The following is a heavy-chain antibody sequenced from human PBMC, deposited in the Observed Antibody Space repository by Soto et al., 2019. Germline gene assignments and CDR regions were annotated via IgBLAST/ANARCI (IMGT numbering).Heavy chain of an antibody. CDR1: GGSFSGYC. CDR2: INDSGGT. V-gene: IGHV4-34*01. D-gene: IGHD3-22*01. Sequence: QVQLQQWGAGLLKPSETLSLNCAVYGGSFSGYCWSWIRQPPGKGLEWIGEINDSGGTNYNPSLKSRVSISVDTSKNQFSLKLSSVTAADTAVYYCARGGPRGSGYYYGWGVYFDYWGQGTLVTVSS. CDR3: ARGGPRGSGYYYGWGVYFDY. J-gene: IGHJ4*02.